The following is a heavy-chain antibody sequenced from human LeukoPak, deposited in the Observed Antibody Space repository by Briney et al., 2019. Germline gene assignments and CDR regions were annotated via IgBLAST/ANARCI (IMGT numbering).Heavy chain of an antibody. CDR2: ISYDGSNK. CDR1: GFTFSSYG. J-gene: IGHJ3*02. V-gene: IGHV3-30*18. D-gene: IGHD5-12*01. Sequence: PGRSLCLSCAASGFTFSSYGMHWVRQAPGKGLEWVAVISYDGSNKYYADSVKGRFTISRDNSKNTLYLQMNSLRAEDTAVYYCAKVLGGYQQSAGDIWGQGTMVTVSS. CDR3: AKVLGGYQQSAGDI.